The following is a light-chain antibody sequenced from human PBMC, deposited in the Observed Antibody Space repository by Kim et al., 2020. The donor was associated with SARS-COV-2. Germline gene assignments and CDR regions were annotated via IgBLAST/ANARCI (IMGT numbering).Light chain of an antibody. CDR2: RNN. CDR3: AAWDDSLSAHVV. CDR1: RSNSGINN. V-gene: IGLV1-47*01. J-gene: IGLJ2*01. Sequence: QRVTFAWSRSRSNSGINNVYWYQQLPGTAPKLLIYRNNPRPSGVPDRFSGSKSGTSASLAISGLRSEDEADYYCAAWDDSLSAHVVFGGGTQLTVL.